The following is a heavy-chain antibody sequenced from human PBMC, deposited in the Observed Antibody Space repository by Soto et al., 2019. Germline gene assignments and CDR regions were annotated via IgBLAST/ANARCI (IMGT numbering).Heavy chain of an antibody. CDR3: AIPDRSRGYTDPPGH. Sequence: QVQLVESGGGVVQPGRSLRLSCAASGFTFSSYAMHWFRQAPGKGLEWVAVISYDGSNKYYADSVKGRFTISRDNSKNTLYLQMNSLRAEDTAVYYCAIPDRSRGYTDPPGHWGQGTLVTVPS. V-gene: IGHV3-30-3*01. CDR2: ISYDGSNK. CDR1: GFTFSSYA. D-gene: IGHD5-12*01. J-gene: IGHJ4*02.